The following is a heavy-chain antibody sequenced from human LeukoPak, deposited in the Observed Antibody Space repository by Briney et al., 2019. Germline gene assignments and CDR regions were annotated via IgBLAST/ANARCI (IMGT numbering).Heavy chain of an antibody. J-gene: IGHJ4*02. CDR1: GFTFSSYA. CDR3: AKERLVAVAGITAYDDY. CDR2: ISGSGGST. D-gene: IGHD6-19*01. V-gene: IGHV3-23*01. Sequence: GGSLRLSCAASGFTFSSYAMSWVRQTPGKGLEWVSAISGSGGSTYYAGSVKGRFTISRDNSKNTLYLQMNSLRAEDTAVYYCAKERLVAVAGITAYDDYWGQGTLVTVSS.